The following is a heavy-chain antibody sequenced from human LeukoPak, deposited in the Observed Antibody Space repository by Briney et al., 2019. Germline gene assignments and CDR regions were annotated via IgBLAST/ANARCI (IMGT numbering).Heavy chain of an antibody. CDR1: GGTFSSYA. Sequence: ASVKVSCKASGGTFSSYAISWVRQAPGQGLEWMGIINPSGGSTSYAQKFQGRVTMTRDTSTSTVYMELSSLRSEDTAVYYCARDGSYYRWGQGTLVTVSS. CDR3: ARDGSYYR. V-gene: IGHV1-46*01. D-gene: IGHD1-26*01. CDR2: INPSGGST. J-gene: IGHJ5*02.